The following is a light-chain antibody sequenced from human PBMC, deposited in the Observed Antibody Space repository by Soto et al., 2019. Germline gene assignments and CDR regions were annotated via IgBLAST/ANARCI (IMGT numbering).Light chain of an antibody. CDR2: EVR. Sequence: QSALAQPASVSGSPGQSITISCTGTSSDVGAYNYVSWYQQHPGKAPKLMIYEVRGRPSGVSNRFSGSKSGNTASLTISGLQSEDEGDYFCSSYGSTSARYVFGTGTKVTDL. V-gene: IGLV2-14*01. CDR1: SSDVGAYNY. J-gene: IGLJ1*01. CDR3: SSYGSTSARYV.